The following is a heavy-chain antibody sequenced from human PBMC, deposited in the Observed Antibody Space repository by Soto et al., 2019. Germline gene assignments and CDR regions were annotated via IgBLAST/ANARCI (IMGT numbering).Heavy chain of an antibody. CDR3: ARMNVDSYQFYYAMDV. CDR1: GFSLTTCKMG. CDR2: IFSDNER. J-gene: IGHJ6*02. Sequence: SGPTLVNPTETLTLTCTVSGFSLTTCKMGVSWIRQPPGKTLEWLAHIFSDNERSYSTSLQGRLTISKDTSGSQVVLSMTNVDPVDTATYYCARMNVDSYQFYYAMDVWGQGTTVTVSS. D-gene: IGHD4-17*01. V-gene: IGHV2-26*01.